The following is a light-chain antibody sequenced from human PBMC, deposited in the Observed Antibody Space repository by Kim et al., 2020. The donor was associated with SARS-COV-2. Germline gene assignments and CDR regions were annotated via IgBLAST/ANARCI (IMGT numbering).Light chain of an antibody. V-gene: IGLV1-44*01. J-gene: IGLJ1*01. CDR3: AVWDDNLNGPENV. CDR1: SSNIGSNT. CDR2: SNN. Sequence: QSVLTQPPSASGTPGQRVTISCSGSSSNIGSNTVNWYQQLPGTAPKLLIYSNNQRPSGVPDRFSGSKSGTSASLAISGLQSEDEADYYCAVWDDNLNGPENVFGTGTKVTVL.